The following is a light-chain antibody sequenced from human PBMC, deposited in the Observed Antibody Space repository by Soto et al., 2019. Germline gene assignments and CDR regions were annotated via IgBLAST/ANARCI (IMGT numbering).Light chain of an antibody. CDR2: LEGSGSY. CDR3: ETWDINTHVV. V-gene: IGLV4-60*02. Sequence: QLVLTQSSSASASLGSSVNLTCTLSSGHSSYIIAWHQQQPGKAPRYLMKLEGSGSYNKGSGVPDRFSGSSSGADRYLTISNLQYEDEADYYCETWDINTHVVFGGGTQLTVL. J-gene: IGLJ2*01. CDR1: SGHSSYI.